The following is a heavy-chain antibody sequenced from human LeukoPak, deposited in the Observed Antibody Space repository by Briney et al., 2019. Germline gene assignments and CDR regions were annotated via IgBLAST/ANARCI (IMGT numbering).Heavy chain of an antibody. CDR3: ARARASHYDSSVYYPTDY. CDR1: SYTFTSYG. CDR2: ISGHNGNT. V-gene: IGHV1-18*01. J-gene: IGHJ4*02. Sequence: ASVKVSCKASSYTFTSYGINWVRQAPGQGLEWMGWISGHNGNTNYAQNLQGRVTMTTDTSTSTAYMELRSLRSDDTAVYYCARARASHYDSSVYYPTDYWGQGTLVTVSS. D-gene: IGHD3-22*01.